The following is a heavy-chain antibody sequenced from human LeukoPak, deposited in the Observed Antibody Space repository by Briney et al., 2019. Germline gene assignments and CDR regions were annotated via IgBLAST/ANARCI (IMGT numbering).Heavy chain of an antibody. J-gene: IGHJ4*02. CDR1: GFTLSSYW. V-gene: IGHV3-7*01. CDR3: ARWAFCSGGSCSRFDS. D-gene: IGHD2-15*01. CDR2: IKQDGSEK. Sequence: GGSLRLSCAASGFTLSSYWMSWVRQAPGKGLDGVANIKQDGSEKYYVDSVKGRFTISRDNAKNSLSLEMNSLRADDTAVYYCARWAFCSGGSCSRFDSWGQGTLVTVSS.